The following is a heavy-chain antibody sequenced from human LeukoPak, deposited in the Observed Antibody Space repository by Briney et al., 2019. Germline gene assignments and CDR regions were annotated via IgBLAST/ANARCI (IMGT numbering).Heavy chain of an antibody. CDR3: AREGDTPDGFDI. Sequence: SETLSLTCTASGGSISSYYWSWIRQPAGRRLEWIGRIYTSGRATYNSSLKTRVTMSVDTPKNQLSLKLSSVTAADTAMYYCAREGDTPDGFDIWGQGTMVTVPS. D-gene: IGHD3-16*01. CDR1: GGSISSYY. CDR2: IYTSGRA. J-gene: IGHJ3*02. V-gene: IGHV4-4*07.